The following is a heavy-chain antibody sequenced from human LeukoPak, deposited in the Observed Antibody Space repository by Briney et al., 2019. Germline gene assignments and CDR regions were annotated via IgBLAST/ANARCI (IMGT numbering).Heavy chain of an antibody. D-gene: IGHD5-24*01. J-gene: IGHJ4*02. CDR1: GFTFSSYA. CDR2: ISGSGGGT. Sequence: GGSLRLSCAASGFTFSSYAMSWVRQAPGKGLEWVSAISGSGGGTYYADSVKGRFTISRDNSKNTLYLQMNNLRAEDTAVYYCAKGGGYNQYYFDYWGQGTLVTVSS. V-gene: IGHV3-23*01. CDR3: AKGGGYNQYYFDY.